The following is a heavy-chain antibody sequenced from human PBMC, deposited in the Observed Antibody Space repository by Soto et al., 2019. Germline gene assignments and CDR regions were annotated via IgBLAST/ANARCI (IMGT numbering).Heavy chain of an antibody. D-gene: IGHD6-19*01. J-gene: IGHJ6*02. V-gene: IGHV3-33*01. CDR3: ARGPGYSSGWYGADYYYYGMDV. Sequence: QVQLVESGGGVVQPGRSLRLSCAASGFTFSSYGMHWVRQAPGKGLEWVAVIWYDGSNKYYADSVKGRFTISRDNSKNTLYLQMNSLRAEDTAAYYCARGPGYSSGWYGADYYYYGMDVWGQGTTVTVSS. CDR2: IWYDGSNK. CDR1: GFTFSSYG.